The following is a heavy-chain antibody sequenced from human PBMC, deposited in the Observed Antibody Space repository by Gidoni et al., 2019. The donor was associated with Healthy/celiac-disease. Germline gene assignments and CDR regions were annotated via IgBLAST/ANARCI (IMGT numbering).Heavy chain of an antibody. CDR3: ARVRRYSYGFTNYGMDV. CDR2: IYTSGST. J-gene: IGHJ6*02. D-gene: IGHD5-18*01. Sequence: QVQLQESGPGLVKPSQTLSLTCTVSGGSISSGSYYWSWIRQPAGKGLEWIGRIYTSGSTNYNPSLKSRVTMSVDTSKNQFSLKLSSVTAADTAVYYCARVRRYSYGFTNYGMDVWGQGTTVTVSS. CDR1: GGSISSGSYY. V-gene: IGHV4-61*02.